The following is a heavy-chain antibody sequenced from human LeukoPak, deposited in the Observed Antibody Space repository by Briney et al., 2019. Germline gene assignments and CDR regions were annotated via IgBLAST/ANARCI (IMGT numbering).Heavy chain of an antibody. CDR3: VAQLVDAPPTFDY. J-gene: IGHJ4*02. CDR2: IFGTV. D-gene: IGHD1-1*01. Sequence: ASVKVSCKASGGSFSNFAISWVRQAPGQGFEWLGGIFGTVTYAPNFQGRVSFTTDESTSTAYMELSGLTSEDTAVYYFVAQLVDAPPTFDYWGQGTLVTVSS. V-gene: IGHV1-69*05. CDR1: GGSFSNFA.